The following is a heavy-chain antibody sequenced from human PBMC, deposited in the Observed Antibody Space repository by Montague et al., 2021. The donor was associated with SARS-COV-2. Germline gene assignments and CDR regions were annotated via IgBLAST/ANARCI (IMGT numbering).Heavy chain of an antibody. Sequence: LSLTCTVSGDSMTYFYWSWIRQAPEKGLEWIGYIFYRGTTKYNPSLESRVTITVDTSKDQFYLKLNSVTAADTAVYYCARGATRTFDYWGQGTRVTVSS. V-gene: IGHV4-59*01. J-gene: IGHJ4*02. CDR1: GDSMTYFY. CDR2: IFYRGTT. CDR3: ARGATRTFDY. D-gene: IGHD1-1*01.